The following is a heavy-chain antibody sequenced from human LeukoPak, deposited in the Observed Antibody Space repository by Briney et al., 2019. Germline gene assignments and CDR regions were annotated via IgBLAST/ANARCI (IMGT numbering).Heavy chain of an antibody. CDR1: GFTFSSYS. V-gene: IGHV3-21*01. CDR3: AVIGGSYFDY. Sequence: GGSLRLSCAASGFTFSSYSMNWVRQAPGKGLEWVSSISSSSSYIYYADSVKGRFTISRDNAKNSLYLQMNSLRAEDTAVYYCAVIGGSYFDYWGQGTLVTVFS. D-gene: IGHD1-26*01. CDR2: ISSSSSYI. J-gene: IGHJ4*02.